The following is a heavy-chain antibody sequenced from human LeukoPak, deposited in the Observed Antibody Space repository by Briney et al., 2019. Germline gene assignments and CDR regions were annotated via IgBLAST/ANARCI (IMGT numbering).Heavy chain of an antibody. CDR3: ARPQSSGYYYGDFDY. Sequence: SEILSLTCTVSGGSISSSSYYWGWIRQPPGKGLEWIGSIYYSGSTYYNPSLKSRVTISVDTSKNQFSLKLSSVTAADTAVYYCARPQSSGYYYGDFDYWGQGTLVTVSS. V-gene: IGHV4-39*01. CDR1: GGSISSSSYY. D-gene: IGHD3-22*01. J-gene: IGHJ4*02. CDR2: IYYSGST.